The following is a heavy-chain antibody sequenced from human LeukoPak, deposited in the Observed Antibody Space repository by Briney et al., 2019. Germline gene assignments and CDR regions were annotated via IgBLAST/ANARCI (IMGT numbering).Heavy chain of an antibody. CDR1: GFTISNHG. CDR2: ISYDGSNK. Sequence: GGSLRLSCAGSGFTISNHGMHWVRQAPGKGLEWVALISYDGSNKYFADSVKGRFTISRDNSKNTLYLQMHSLRAEDTAVYYCAKYNVAADGRYLDYCLQGTLVTVSS. V-gene: IGHV3-30*18. D-gene: IGHD6-13*01. J-gene: IGHJ4*02. CDR3: AKYNVAADGRYLDY.